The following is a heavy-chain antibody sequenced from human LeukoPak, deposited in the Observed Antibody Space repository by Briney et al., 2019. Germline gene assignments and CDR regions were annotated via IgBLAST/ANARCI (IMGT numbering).Heavy chain of an antibody. CDR2: INPNSGGT. D-gene: IGHD5-12*01. J-gene: IGHJ4*02. CDR1: GYTFTGYH. V-gene: IGHV1-2*04. CDR3: ARALASDIVATAPSPFDY. Sequence: GASVKVSCKASGYTFTGYHMHWVRQAPGQGLEWMGWINPNSGGTNYAQKFQGWVTMTRDTSISTAYMELSRLRSDDTAVYYCARALASDIVATAPSPFDYWGQGTLVTVSS.